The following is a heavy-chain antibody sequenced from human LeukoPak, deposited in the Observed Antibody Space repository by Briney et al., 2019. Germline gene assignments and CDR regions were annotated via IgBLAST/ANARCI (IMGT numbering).Heavy chain of an antibody. CDR3: AKDDRWLQFCC. D-gene: IGHD5-24*01. J-gene: IGHJ4*02. CDR1: GFTFSSHG. V-gene: IGHV3-23*01. CDR2: IIPSGHTT. Sequence: GGSLRLSCAASGFTFSSHGMNWVRQAPGKGLEWVSGIIPSGHTTYYADSVRGRFTISRDNSRNTLYLQMNSLRAEDTAVYYCAKDDRWLQFCCWGQGTLVTVSA.